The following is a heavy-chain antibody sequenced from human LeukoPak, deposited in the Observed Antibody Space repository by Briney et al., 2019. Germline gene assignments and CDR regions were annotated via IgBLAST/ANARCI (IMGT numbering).Heavy chain of an antibody. CDR2: IRYDGSNK. Sequence: GGSLRLSCAASGFTFSSYGMHWVRQAPGKGLEWVAFIRYDGSNKYYADSVKGRFTISRDNSKNTLYLQMNSLRAEDTAVYYCAKDYEPIVVVPAAINYWGQGTLVTVS. CDR3: AKDYEPIVVVPAAINY. D-gene: IGHD2-2*02. V-gene: IGHV3-30*02. CDR1: GFTFSSYG. J-gene: IGHJ4*02.